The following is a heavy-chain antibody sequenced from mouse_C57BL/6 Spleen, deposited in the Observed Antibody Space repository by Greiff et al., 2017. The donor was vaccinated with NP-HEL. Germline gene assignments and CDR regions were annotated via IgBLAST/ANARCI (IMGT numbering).Heavy chain of an antibody. CDR2: INPGSGGT. CDR3: ARSGDYDEEDFDY. J-gene: IGHJ2*01. V-gene: IGHV1-54*01. CDR1: GYAFTNYL. D-gene: IGHD2-4*01. Sequence: VQLQQSGAELVRPGTSVKVSCKASGYAFTNYLIEWVKQRPGQGLEWIGVINPGSGGTNYNEKFKGKATLTADKSSSTAYMQLSSLTSEDSAVYFCARSGDYDEEDFDYWGQGTTLTVSS.